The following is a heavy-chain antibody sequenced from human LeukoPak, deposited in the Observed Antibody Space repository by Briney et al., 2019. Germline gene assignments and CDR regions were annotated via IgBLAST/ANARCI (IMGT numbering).Heavy chain of an antibody. J-gene: IGHJ6*03. CDR2: SHYSGDT. Sequence: PSETLSLTCTVSSVSTSSHDWSWIRQSPGKGLEWIGYSHYSGDTSYNPSLKSRVTISLDTSKNQFSLRLSSVTAADTAVYFCAKGEYSRTSYYHYYMDVWGKGTTVTVSS. CDR3: AKGEYSRTSYYHYYMDV. CDR1: SVSTSSHD. D-gene: IGHD6-6*01. V-gene: IGHV4-59*11.